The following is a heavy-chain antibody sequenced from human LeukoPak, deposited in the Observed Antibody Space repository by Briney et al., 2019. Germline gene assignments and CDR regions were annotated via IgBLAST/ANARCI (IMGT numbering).Heavy chain of an antibody. Sequence: GGSLRLSCAAYGFTFDDYAMHWVRQAPGKGLGWVSGISWNSGSIGYADSVKGRFTISRDNAKNSLYLQMNSLRAEDTALYYCAKDEGTDILTGSFDYWGQGTMVTVSS. J-gene: IGHJ4*02. CDR2: ISWNSGSI. D-gene: IGHD3-9*01. CDR1: GFTFDDYA. V-gene: IGHV3-9*01. CDR3: AKDEGTDILTGSFDY.